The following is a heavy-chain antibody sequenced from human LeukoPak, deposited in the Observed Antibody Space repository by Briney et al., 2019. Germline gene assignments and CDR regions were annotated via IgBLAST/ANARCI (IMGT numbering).Heavy chain of an antibody. Sequence: GRSLRLSCAASGFTFSRYAMHWVRQAPGKGLDWMAVISYDGINQYYADSVKGRFTISRDNAQDTLSLQMNSLRAEDTAVYYCVREGFCSTTKCPRAFDIWGQGTMVTVSS. CDR2: ISYDGINQ. V-gene: IGHV3-30*01. D-gene: IGHD2-2*01. J-gene: IGHJ3*02. CDR3: VREGFCSTTKCPRAFDI. CDR1: GFTFSRYA.